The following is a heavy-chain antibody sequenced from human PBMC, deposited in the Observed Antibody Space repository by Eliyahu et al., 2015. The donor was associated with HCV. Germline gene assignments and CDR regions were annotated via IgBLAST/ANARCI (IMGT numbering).Heavy chain of an antibody. V-gene: IGHV4-34*01. CDR1: GGSFSGYY. J-gene: IGHJ4*02. CDR3: ARGGYSSSPHYRYYFDY. CDR2: INHSGST. D-gene: IGHD6-6*01. Sequence: QVQLQQWGAGLLKPSETLSLTCAVYGGSFSGYYWGWIPRPPGKGLEWIGEINHSGSTNYNPSLKSRVTISVDTSKNQFSLKLSSVTAADTAVYYCARGGYSSSPHYRYYFDYWGQGTLVTVSS.